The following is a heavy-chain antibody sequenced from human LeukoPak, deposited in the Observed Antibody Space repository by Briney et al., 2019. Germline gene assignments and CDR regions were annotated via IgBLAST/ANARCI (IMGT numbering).Heavy chain of an antibody. D-gene: IGHD3-22*01. CDR2: IYSGSST. CDR1: GVTASSNY. V-gene: IGHV3-53*01. J-gene: IGHJ4*02. CDR3: ARYTEDYYDSLYYFDY. Sequence: GGSLRLSSAASGVTASSNYMSWVRQAPGKGLDWGAVIYSGSSTYYPDSVHGRFTISRDHSRRPMYLPLNSLTAEDPHVYSCARYTEDYYDSLYYFDYWGQGTLVTVSS.